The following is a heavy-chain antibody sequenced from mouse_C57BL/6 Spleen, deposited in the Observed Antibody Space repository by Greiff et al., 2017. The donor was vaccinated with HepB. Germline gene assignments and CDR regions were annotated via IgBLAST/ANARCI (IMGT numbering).Heavy chain of an antibody. CDR1: GYTFTEYT. V-gene: IGHV1-62-2*01. CDR2: FYPGSGSI. CDR3: ARHEDYYDNYYAMDY. J-gene: IGHJ4*01. Sequence: QVHVKQSGAELVKPGASVKLSCKASGYTFTEYTIHWVKQRSGQGLEWIGWFYPGSGSIKYNEKFKDKATLTADKSSSTVYMELSRLTSEDSAVYFCARHEDYYDNYYAMDYWGQGTSVTVSS. D-gene: IGHD2-4*01.